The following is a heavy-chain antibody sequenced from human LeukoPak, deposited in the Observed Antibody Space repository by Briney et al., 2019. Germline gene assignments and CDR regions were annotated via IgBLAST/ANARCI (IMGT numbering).Heavy chain of an antibody. CDR1: GGTFSTYA. CDR3: VTGGAYRDAFDI. J-gene: IGHJ3*02. Sequence: SVKVSCKASGGTFSTYAINWVRQAPGHGLEWMGRIIPILSQVNYAQKFQGRVSITADESTSTAYMDLSSLRPEDTAVYYCVTGGAYRDAFDIWGQGTMVIVSS. V-gene: IGHV1-69*11. CDR2: IIPILSQV. D-gene: IGHD3-10*01.